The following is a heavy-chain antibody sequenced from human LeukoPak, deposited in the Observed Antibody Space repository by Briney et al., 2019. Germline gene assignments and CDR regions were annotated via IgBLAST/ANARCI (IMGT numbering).Heavy chain of an antibody. CDR1: GDSISSSSYY. CDR2: IYYDGRT. Sequence: SETLSLTCTVSGDSISSSSYYWGWIRQPPGKGLEWIGHIYYDGRTYYNPSLKSRVTMSVDTSKNQFSLKLSSVTAADTAVYYCARHRGSSSEFDPWGLGTPVTISS. V-gene: IGHV4-39*01. CDR3: ARHRGSSSEFDP. D-gene: IGHD6-6*01. J-gene: IGHJ5*02.